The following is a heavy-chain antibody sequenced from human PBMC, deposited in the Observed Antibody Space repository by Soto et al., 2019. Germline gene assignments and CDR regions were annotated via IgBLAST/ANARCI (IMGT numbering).Heavy chain of an antibody. D-gene: IGHD2-15*01. J-gene: IGHJ4*02. V-gene: IGHV3-23*01. CDR3: TKHLSNGSPDY. Sequence: PGGSLRLSCAASGFTFRSYAMSWVRQAPGKGLEWVSLISGSGGGKYYADSVKGRFTISRDNAKNTLYLQMNSLSAEDTAVFYCTKHLSNGSPDYWGQGTLVTVSS. CDR2: ISGSGGGK. CDR1: GFTFRSYA.